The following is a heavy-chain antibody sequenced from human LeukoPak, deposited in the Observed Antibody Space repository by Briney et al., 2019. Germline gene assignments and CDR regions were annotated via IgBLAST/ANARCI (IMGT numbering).Heavy chain of an antibody. D-gene: IGHD3-9*01. CDR3: ARELRYFDWSEDAFDI. CDR1: GGSISSYY. CDR2: IYYSGST. V-gene: IGHV4-59*01. Sequence: SETLSLTCTVSGGSISSYYWSWIRQPPGKGLEWIGYIYYSGSTNYNPSLKSRVTISVDTSKNQFSVKLSSVTAADTAVYYCARELRYFDWSEDAFDIWGQGTMVTVSS. J-gene: IGHJ3*02.